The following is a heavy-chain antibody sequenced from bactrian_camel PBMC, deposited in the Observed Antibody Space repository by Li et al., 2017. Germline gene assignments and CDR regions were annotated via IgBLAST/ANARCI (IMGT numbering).Heavy chain of an antibody. Sequence: HVQLVESGGGSVQAGGSQRLSCEVSGYTVSRYCVGWFRQAPGKEREGVAALDRDGTTSYADSVKGRFTIPRDNAKNTLYLQMNSLKPEDTAVYYCAAEPGRDIALVVGSVGVPDFTYKGQGTQVTVS. V-gene: IGHV3S55*01. D-gene: IGHD7*01. J-gene: IGHJ4*01. CDR2: LDRDGTT. CDR1: GYTVSRYC.